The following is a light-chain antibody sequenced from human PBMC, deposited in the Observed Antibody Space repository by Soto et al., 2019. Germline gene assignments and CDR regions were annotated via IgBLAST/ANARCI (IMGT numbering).Light chain of an antibody. Sequence: EIVLTQSPGTLSLFPGERATLSCRASESIYSDYLDWYQQKPGQAPRLLIYGASSRATGTPDRFSGSGSGTDFTLTINRLEPEDSAVYYCQQYGSSPLTFGGGTKVEIK. CDR1: ESIYSDY. V-gene: IGKV3-20*01. CDR3: QQYGSSPLT. J-gene: IGKJ4*01. CDR2: GAS.